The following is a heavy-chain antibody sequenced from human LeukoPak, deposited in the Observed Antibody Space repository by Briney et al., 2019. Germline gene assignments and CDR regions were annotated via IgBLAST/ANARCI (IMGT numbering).Heavy chain of an antibody. CDR2: ISSSGGIT. V-gene: IGHV3-11*01. CDR1: GFIFSDYY. J-gene: IGHJ5*02. D-gene: IGHD3-10*01. CDR3: ARTGGAGSPSDT. Sequence: GGSLRLSCAASGFIFSDYYMTWIRQAPGKGLEWVSYISSSGGITYYADSVKGRSTISRDNAENSLYLEMNSLRDDDTAVYCARTGGAGSPSDTWGQGTLVTVSS.